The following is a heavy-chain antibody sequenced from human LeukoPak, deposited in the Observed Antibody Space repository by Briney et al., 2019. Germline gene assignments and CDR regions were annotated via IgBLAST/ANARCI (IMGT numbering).Heavy chain of an antibody. CDR2: MNPNSGSI. D-gene: IGHD3-16*01. J-gene: IGHJ6*02. CDR1: GGTFSSYA. CDR3: ARGMGYYYGMDV. V-gene: IGHV1-8*02. Sequence: ASVKVSCKASGGTFSSYAISWVRQGTGQGLEWMGWMNPNSGSIQSAQKFLDRVTMTRDTSINTAYMELSSLRFEDTAVYYCARGMGYYYGMDVWGQGTTVTVSS.